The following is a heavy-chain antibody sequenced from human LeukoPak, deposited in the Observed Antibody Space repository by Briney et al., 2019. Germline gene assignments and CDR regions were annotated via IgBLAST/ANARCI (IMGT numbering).Heavy chain of an antibody. CDR3: AGQYSSRWRGNWFDG. V-gene: IGHV4-59*13. CDR2: IYYSGST. Sequence: SEPLSLPCTVSGGSISSYYGSWIRQPPGKGLEWLGYIYYSGSTNYNLSLKSRVTISVATSKNQFTLKLSAVTAADTAVDYCAGQYSSRWRGNWFDGWGQGALVS. D-gene: IGHD6-13*01. J-gene: IGHJ5*02. CDR1: GGSISSYY.